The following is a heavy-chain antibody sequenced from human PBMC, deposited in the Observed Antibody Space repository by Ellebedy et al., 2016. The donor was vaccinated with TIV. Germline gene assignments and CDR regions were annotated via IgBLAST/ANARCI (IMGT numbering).Heavy chain of an antibody. D-gene: IGHD3-3*02. CDR2: IIGHGSEI. CDR1: GFTFSDYW. V-gene: IGHV3-7*01. J-gene: IGHJ4*02. Sequence: GESLKISXVASGFTFSDYWMSWVRQAPGKGLEWVASIIGHGSEIHYVDSVRGRFTISRDNAYNSLYLQMNSLRAEDTAVYYCARKLGVPSFDYWGQGTLVTVSS. CDR3: ARKLGVPSFDY.